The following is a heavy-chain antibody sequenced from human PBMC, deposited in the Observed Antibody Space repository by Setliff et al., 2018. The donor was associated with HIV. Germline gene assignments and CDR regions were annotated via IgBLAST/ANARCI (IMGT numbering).Heavy chain of an antibody. CDR1: GGSINNYY. V-gene: IGHV4-4*08. Sequence: SETLSLTCTVSGGSINNYYWSWIRRPPGKGLEWIGYIYPNGSPDYPSGNIVYNPSFRSRVTLSLDTSKNQFSLKLTSVTAADAAVYYCTGDYNSGSYRFDYWGQGTPVTVSS. CDR3: TGDYNSGSYRFDY. D-gene: IGHD3-10*01. J-gene: IGHJ4*02. CDR2: IYPNGSP.